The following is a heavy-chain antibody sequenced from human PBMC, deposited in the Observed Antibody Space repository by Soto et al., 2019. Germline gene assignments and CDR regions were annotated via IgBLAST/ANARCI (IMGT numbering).Heavy chain of an antibody. J-gene: IGHJ2*01. CDR2: ISYDGSNK. V-gene: IGHV3-30*18. CDR3: TKDHYTVTGNYWYFDL. D-gene: IGHD4-17*01. CDR1: GFTFSSYG. Sequence: QVQLVESGGGVVQPGRSLRLSCAASGFTFSSYGMHWVSQAPGKGLEWVAVISYDGSNKYYADSVKGRFTISRDNSKNTLYLLMNSLRAEDTAVYYCTKDHYTVTGNYWYFDLWGRGTLVTVSS.